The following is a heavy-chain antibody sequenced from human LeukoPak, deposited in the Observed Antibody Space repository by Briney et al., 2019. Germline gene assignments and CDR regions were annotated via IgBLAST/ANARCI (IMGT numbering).Heavy chain of an antibody. J-gene: IGHJ4*02. V-gene: IGHV4-34*01. Sequence: GFFSGSFKWVRQHPPGEVLEWIGEINHSGSTNYNPSLKSRVTISVDTPKNQFSLKLSSVTAADTAVYYCARGAWGPFDYWGQGTLVTVSS. D-gene: IGHD3-16*01. CDR1: GFFSGSF. CDR3: ARGAWGPFDY. CDR2: INHSGST.